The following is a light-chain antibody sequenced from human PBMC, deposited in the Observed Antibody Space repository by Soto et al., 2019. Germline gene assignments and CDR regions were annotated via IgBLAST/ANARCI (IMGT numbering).Light chain of an antibody. V-gene: IGKV1-5*03. CDR1: QFMSVW. J-gene: IGKJ3*01. CDR3: QQYNSFPLT. Sequence: STLSSSVGDIVTITCRASQFMSVWLAWYQQKPGTAPKLLIYKASSLESGVPTRFSGSGSGTEFTLTISSLQPDDSATYYCQQYNSFPLTFGPGTKVDIK. CDR2: KAS.